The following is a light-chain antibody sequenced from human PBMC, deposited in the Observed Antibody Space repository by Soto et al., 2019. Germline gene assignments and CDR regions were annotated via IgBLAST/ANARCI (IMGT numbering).Light chain of an antibody. J-gene: IGKJ5*01. CDR1: QALRSSY. CDR2: DAS. V-gene: IGKV3-11*01. CDR3: QQRSNWPPFT. Sequence: ESVLTHAPATMTLSPGERATLSCLAIQALRSSYLAWYQQKPGQAPRLLIYDASNRATDIPARFSGSGSGTDFTLTISSLEPEDFAVYYCQQRSNWPPFTFGQVTRLEIK.